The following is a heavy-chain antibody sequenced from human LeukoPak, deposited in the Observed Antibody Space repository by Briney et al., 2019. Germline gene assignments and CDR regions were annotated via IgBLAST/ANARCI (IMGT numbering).Heavy chain of an antibody. CDR1: GFTFSNYW. CDR2: INQDGSET. J-gene: IGHJ4*02. V-gene: IGHV3-7*03. Sequence: PGGSLRLSCAASGFTFSNYWMSWVRQAPGKGLEWVANINQDGSETYYVDSMKGRFTISRDNAKNSLYLQMNSLRAEDTAVYYCARGGPYGDYLNYWGQGTLVTVSS. D-gene: IGHD4-17*01. CDR3: ARGGPYGDYLNY.